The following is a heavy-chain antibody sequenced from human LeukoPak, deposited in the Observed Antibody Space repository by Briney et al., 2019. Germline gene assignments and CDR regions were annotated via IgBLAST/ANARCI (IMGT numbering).Heavy chain of an antibody. CDR3: XRGYSSGYYGVFDY. CDR2: IKQDGSEK. D-gene: IGHD3-22*01. J-gene: IGHJ4*02. Sequence: GGSLRLSCAASGFTFSSYWMSWVRQAPGKGLEWVANIKQDGSEKYYVDSVKGRFTISRDNAKKSVYLQMNSLRVEDTAVYYCXRGYSSGYYGVFDYWGQGTLVTVSS. V-gene: IGHV3-7*01. CDR1: GFTFSSYW.